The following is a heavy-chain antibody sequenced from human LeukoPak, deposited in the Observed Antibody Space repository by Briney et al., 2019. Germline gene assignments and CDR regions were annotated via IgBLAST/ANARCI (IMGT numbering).Heavy chain of an antibody. Sequence: GGSLRLSYAASGFTFSSYSMNWVRQAPGKGLEWVSSISSSSSYIYYADSVKGRFTISRDNAKNSLYLQMNSLRAEDTAVYYCARDSEDSSSWYLYYYMDVWGKGTTVTVSS. D-gene: IGHD6-13*01. J-gene: IGHJ6*03. CDR3: ARDSEDSSSWYLYYYMDV. CDR1: GFTFSSYS. V-gene: IGHV3-21*01. CDR2: ISSSSSYI.